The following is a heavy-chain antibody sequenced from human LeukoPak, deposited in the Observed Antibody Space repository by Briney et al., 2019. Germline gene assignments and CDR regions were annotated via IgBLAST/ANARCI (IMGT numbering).Heavy chain of an antibody. Sequence: SESLSLTCTVSGDSISSGDYYWSWIRQPAGKGLEWIGRISSSGSTNYNPSLKSRVTISVDTSKNQFSLKLSSVTAADTAVYYCARPTEAHSWRTRYYDYYMDVWGKGTTVAVSS. J-gene: IGHJ6*03. CDR2: ISSSGST. D-gene: IGHD6-13*01. V-gene: IGHV4-61*02. CDR3: ARPTEAHSWRTRYYDYYMDV. CDR1: GDSISSGDYY.